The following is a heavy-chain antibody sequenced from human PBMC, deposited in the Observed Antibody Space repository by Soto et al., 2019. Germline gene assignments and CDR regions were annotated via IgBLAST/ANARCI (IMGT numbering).Heavy chain of an antibody. Sequence: PGGSLRLSCAASGFTFSDYYMSWIRQAPGKGLEWVSYISSSGSTIYYADSVKGRFTISRDNAKNSLYLQMNSLRAEDTAVYYCARAVTTDQPSYYYYYGMGVWGQGTTVTVSS. CDR1: GFTFSDYY. CDR2: ISSSGSTI. V-gene: IGHV3-11*01. J-gene: IGHJ6*02. D-gene: IGHD4-17*01. CDR3: ARAVTTDQPSYYYYYGMGV.